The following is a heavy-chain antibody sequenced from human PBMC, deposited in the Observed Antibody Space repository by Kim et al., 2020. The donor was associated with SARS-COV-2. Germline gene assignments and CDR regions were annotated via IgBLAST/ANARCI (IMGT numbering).Heavy chain of an antibody. J-gene: IGHJ4*02. CDR1: GFTFSSYA. CDR2: ISGSGGST. Sequence: GGSLRLSCAASGFTFSSYAMSWVRQAPGKGLEWVSAISGSGGSTYYADSVKGRFTISRDNSKNTLYLQMNSLRAEDTAVYYCAKDEGSGSYYNDSPDYWGQGTLVTVSS. CDR3: AKDEGSGSYYNDSPDY. V-gene: IGHV3-23*01. D-gene: IGHD3-10*01.